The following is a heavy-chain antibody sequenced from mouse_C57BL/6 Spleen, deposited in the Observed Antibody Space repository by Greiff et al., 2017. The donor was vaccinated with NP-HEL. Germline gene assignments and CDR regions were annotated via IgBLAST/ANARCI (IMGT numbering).Heavy chain of an antibody. V-gene: IGHV1-55*01. CDR3: AHRQLRLWAMDY. D-gene: IGHD3-2*02. CDR2: IYPGSGST. J-gene: IGHJ4*01. CDR1: GYTFTSYW. Sequence: QVQLQQSGAELVKPGASVKMSCKASGYTFTSYWITWVKQRPGQGLEWIGDIYPGSGSTNYNEKFKSKATLTVDTSSSTAYMQLSSLTSEDSAVYYCAHRQLRLWAMDYWGQGTSVTVSS.